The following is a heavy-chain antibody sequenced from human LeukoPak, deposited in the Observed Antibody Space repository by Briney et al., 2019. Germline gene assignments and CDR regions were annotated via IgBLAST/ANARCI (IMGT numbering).Heavy chain of an antibody. CDR1: GDSISSYY. V-gene: IGHV4-59*01. CDR2: IYYSGST. CDR3: AREVGYCSGGSCYSYFDY. D-gene: IGHD2-15*01. Sequence: KPTETLSLTCTVSGDSISSYYWSWIRQPPGKGLEWIGYIYYSGSTNYNASLTNRVTISVDTCKNQFSLKLSSVTAADTAVYYCAREVGYCSGGSCYSYFDYWGQGTLVTVSS. J-gene: IGHJ4*02.